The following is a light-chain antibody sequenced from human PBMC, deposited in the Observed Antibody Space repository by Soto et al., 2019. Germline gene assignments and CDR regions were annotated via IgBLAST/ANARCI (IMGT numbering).Light chain of an antibody. J-gene: IGLJ2*01. CDR3: VLYMGSGISV. V-gene: IGLV8-61*01. CDR1: SGSVSTSYY. Sequence: QPVVTQEPSFSVSPGRTVTLTCGLSSGSVSTSYYPSWYQQTPGQAPRTLIYSTNTRSSGVPARFSGSILGNKAALTITGAQADDESDYYCVLYMGSGISVFGGGTKLTVL. CDR2: STN.